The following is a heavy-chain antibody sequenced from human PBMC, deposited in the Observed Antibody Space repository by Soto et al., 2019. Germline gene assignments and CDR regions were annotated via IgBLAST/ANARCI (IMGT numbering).Heavy chain of an antibody. J-gene: IGHJ4*02. CDR3: AKDLDSLGELSLFHY. V-gene: IGHV3-9*01. CDR2: ISWNSGSI. CDR1: GFTFDDYA. Sequence: PGGSLRLSCAASGFTFDDYAMHWVRQAPGKGLEWVSGISWNSGSIGYADSVKGRFTISRDNAKNSLYLQMNSLRAEDTALYYCAKDLDSLGELSLFHYWGQGTLVTVSS. D-gene: IGHD3-16*02.